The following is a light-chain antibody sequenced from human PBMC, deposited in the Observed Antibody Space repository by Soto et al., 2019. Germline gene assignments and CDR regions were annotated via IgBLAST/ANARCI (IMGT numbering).Light chain of an antibody. CDR3: CSYAGSSTVV. V-gene: IGLV2-23*02. CDR2: DVS. Sequence: QSALTQPASVSGSLGQSITISCTGTSSDVGGQNAVSWYQQHPGKAPKFMIYDVSKRPSGVSSRFSGSKSGNTASLTISGLQAEDEADYYCCSYAGSSTVVFGGGTKLTVL. CDR1: SSDVGGQNA. J-gene: IGLJ2*01.